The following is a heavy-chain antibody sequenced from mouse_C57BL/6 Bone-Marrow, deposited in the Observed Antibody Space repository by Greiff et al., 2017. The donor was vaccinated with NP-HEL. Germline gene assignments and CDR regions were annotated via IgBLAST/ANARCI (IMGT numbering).Heavy chain of an antibody. J-gene: IGHJ3*01. V-gene: IGHV1-19*01. CDR2: INPYNGGT. CDR3: ASPFITTVVPFAY. CDR1: GYTFTDYY. Sequence: EVQLQQSGPVLVKPGASVKMSCKASGYTFTDYYMNWVKQSHGKSLEWIGVINPYNGGTSYNPKFKGKATLTVDKSSSTAYLELNSLTSEDSAVYYGASPFITTVVPFAYWGQGTLVTVSA. D-gene: IGHD1-1*01.